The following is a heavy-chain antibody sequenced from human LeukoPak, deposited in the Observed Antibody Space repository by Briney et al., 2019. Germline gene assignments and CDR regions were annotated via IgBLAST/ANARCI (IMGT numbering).Heavy chain of an antibody. J-gene: IGHJ4*02. V-gene: IGHV4-59*08. CDR3: ARASPNWNPPDY. Sequence: SETLSLTCTVSGGSLSGFFWSWIRQPPGKGLEWIGYVYNSGSTDYNPSLRSRVTISEDRSNTQFSLKLNFVTAADTAVYYCARASPNWNPPDYWGQGTLVTVSS. CDR2: VYNSGST. CDR1: GGSLSGFF. D-gene: IGHD1-1*01.